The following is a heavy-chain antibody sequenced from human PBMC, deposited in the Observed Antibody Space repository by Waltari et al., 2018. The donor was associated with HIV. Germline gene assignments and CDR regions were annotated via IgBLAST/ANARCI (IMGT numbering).Heavy chain of an antibody. D-gene: IGHD3-10*01. V-gene: IGHV4-59*08. CDR2: LYHSGST. J-gene: IGHJ3*01. CDR1: GGSVTNYY. CDR3: ARHSGSMGGAFDV. Sequence: QLQLQESGPGLAKPSATLSLTCTFPGGSVTNYYWSWIRQPPGKGLEWIGYLYHSGSTNYNPSLKSRVTTSVDTSKNRFSLNLTSVTAADTAVYYCARHSGSMGGAFDVWGQGTMVTVSS.